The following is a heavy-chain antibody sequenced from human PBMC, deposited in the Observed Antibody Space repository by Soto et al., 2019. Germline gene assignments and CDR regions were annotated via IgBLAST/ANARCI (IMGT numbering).Heavy chain of an antibody. CDR3: ARVPPYCGGDCYTDYYYYYGMDV. CDR1: GGSISSGGYY. V-gene: IGHV4-31*03. D-gene: IGHD2-21*02. J-gene: IGHJ6*02. CDR2: IYYSGST. Sequence: QVQLQESGPGLVKPSQTLSLTCTVSGGSISSGGYYWSWIRQHPGKGLEWIGYIYYSGSTYYNPSLKSRVTISVDTSKNQFSLKLSSVTAADTAVYYCARVPPYCGGDCYTDYYYYYGMDVWGQGTTVTVSS.